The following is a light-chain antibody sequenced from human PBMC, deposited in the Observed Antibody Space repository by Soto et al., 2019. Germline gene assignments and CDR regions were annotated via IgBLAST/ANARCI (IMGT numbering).Light chain of an antibody. Sequence: ELVLTLSPDTLSLSPGERATLSCRASQSVSARFLAWYQHRPGQVPRLLISATSTRAPGIPDRFSGSGSGTDFTLTISSLEPEDVAVYYCQQYFRSLVELGQGTKVEIK. CDR2: ATS. V-gene: IGKV3-20*01. J-gene: IGKJ1*01. CDR3: QQYFRSLVE. CDR1: QSVSARF.